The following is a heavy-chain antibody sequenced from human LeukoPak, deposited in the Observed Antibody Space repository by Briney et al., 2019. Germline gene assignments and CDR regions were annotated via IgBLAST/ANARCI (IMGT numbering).Heavy chain of an antibody. Sequence: KPSETLSLTCTVSGGSFSTSYWSWIGQPPGKGLEWIGYISTSGSANYNPSLKSRVTISADTSKNQLSLNLSSVTAADSAVYYCARHAPGSRGDFDSWGQGTLVTVSA. V-gene: IGHV4-4*09. CDR3: ARHAPGSRGDFDS. CDR1: GGSFSTSY. D-gene: IGHD2/OR15-2a*01. CDR2: ISTSGSA. J-gene: IGHJ4*02.